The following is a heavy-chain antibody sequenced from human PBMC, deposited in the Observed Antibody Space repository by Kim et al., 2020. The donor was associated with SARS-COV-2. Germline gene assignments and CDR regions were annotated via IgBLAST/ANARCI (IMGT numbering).Heavy chain of an antibody. Sequence: ADSVKGRFTIPRDNAKNSLYLQMNSLRAEDTAVYYCARDRYSGYDYEGFDYWGQGTLVTVSS. V-gene: IGHV3-21*01. CDR3: ARDRYSGYDYEGFDY. J-gene: IGHJ4*02. D-gene: IGHD5-12*01.